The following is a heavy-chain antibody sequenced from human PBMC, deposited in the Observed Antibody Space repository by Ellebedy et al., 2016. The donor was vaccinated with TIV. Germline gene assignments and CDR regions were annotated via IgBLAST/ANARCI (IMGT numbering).Heavy chain of an antibody. V-gene: IGHV1-3*01. D-gene: IGHD2-15*01. Sequence: AASVKVSCKASGYIFTSNAMHWARQAPGQRLEWVGWIHAGNGNTNYAQKLQGRVTMTTDTSTSTAYMELRSLRSDDTAVYYCARGVEYCSGGSCYVDYYYYGMDVWGQGTTVTVSS. J-gene: IGHJ6*02. CDR2: IHAGNGNT. CDR3: ARGVEYCSGGSCYVDYYYYGMDV. CDR1: GYIFTSNA.